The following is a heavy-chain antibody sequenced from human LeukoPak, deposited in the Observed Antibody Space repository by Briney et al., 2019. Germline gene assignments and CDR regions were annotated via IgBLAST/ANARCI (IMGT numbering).Heavy chain of an antibody. CDR1: GFSFSNCS. J-gene: IGHJ4*02. CDR2: IKQDGSEA. CDR3: TRDALFGSGRTHLDF. V-gene: IGHV3-7*04. D-gene: IGHD3-10*01. Sequence: SGGSLRLSCAASGFSFSNCSMNWVRQAPGKGLQWVANIKQDGSEAHYVDSVKGRFTISRDNAKNSLSLQMNSLNVDDTGVYFCTRDALFGSGRTHLDFWSQGTLVSVSS.